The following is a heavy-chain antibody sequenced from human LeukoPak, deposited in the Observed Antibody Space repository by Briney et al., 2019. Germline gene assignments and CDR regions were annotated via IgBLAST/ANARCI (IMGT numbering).Heavy chain of an antibody. CDR1: GGTFSSYA. CDR2: MNPNSGNT. D-gene: IGHD5-18*01. J-gene: IGHJ3*02. CDR3: ARDTRKKWIQLWLRLNAFDI. Sequence: ASVKVSCKASGGTFSSYAISWVRQAPGQGLEWMGWMNPNSGNTGYAQKFQGRVTMTRNTSISTAYMELSSLRSEDTAVYYCARDTRKKWIQLWLRLNAFDIWGQGTMVTVSS. V-gene: IGHV1-8*02.